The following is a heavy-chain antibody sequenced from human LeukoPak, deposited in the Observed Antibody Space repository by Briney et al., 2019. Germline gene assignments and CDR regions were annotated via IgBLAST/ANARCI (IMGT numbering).Heavy chain of an antibody. D-gene: IGHD1-26*01. CDR1: GFTVSSNY. CDR3: ARAKADWEIHHWYFDL. Sequence: GGSLRLSCAASGFTVSSNYMSWVRQAPGKGMEWVSVIYVGGSTYYAGSVRGRFTISRDNSKNTLYLQMNTLRAEDTAVYYCARAKADWEIHHWYFDLWGRGTLVTVSS. J-gene: IGHJ2*01. CDR2: IYVGGST. V-gene: IGHV3-53*01.